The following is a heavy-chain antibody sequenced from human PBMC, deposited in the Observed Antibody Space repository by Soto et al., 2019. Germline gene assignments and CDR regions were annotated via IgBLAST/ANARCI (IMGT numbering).Heavy chain of an antibody. V-gene: IGHV3-33*06. CDR1: GFTFSSYG. Sequence: PGGSLRLSCAASGFTFSSYGMHWVRQAPGKGLEWVAVIWYDGSNKYYADSVKGRFTISRDNSKNTLYLQMNSLRAEDTAVYYCAKRREGGYYIFDYWGQGTLVTVSS. D-gene: IGHD3-10*01. CDR3: AKRREGGYYIFDY. CDR2: IWYDGSNK. J-gene: IGHJ4*02.